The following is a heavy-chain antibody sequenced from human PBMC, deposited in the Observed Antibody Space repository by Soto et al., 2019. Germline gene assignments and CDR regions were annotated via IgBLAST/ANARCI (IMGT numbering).Heavy chain of an antibody. CDR2: TRNKANSYTT. Sequence: EVQLVESGGGLVQPGGSLRLSCAASGFTFSDHYMDWVRQAPGKGLEWVGRTRNKANSYTTEYAASVKGRCTNSRDDSKNSRYLQMNSLKTEDTAVYYCAREDGDYYYYYGMDVWGQGTTVAVSS. D-gene: IGHD3-3*01. J-gene: IGHJ6*02. CDR3: AREDGDYYYYYGMDV. V-gene: IGHV3-72*01. CDR1: GFTFSDHY.